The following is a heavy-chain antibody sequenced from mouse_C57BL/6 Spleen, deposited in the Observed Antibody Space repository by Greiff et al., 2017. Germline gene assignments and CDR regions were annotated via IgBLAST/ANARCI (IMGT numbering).Heavy chain of an antibody. D-gene: IGHD1-1*01. V-gene: IGHV1-26*01. CDR3: ARSYGSSSWFAY. CDR2: INPNNGGT. Sequence: VQLQQSGPELVKPGASVKISCKASGYTFTDYYMNWVKQSHGKSLEWIGDINPNNGGTSYNQKFKGKATLTVDKSSSTAYMELRSLTSEDSAVYYCARSYGSSSWFAYWGQGTLGTVSA. J-gene: IGHJ3*01. CDR1: GYTFTDYY.